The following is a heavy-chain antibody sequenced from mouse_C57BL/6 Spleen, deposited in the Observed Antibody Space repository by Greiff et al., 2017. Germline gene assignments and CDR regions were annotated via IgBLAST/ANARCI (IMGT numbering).Heavy chain of an antibody. CDR1: GYTFTSYG. J-gene: IGHJ4*01. Sequence: VQLQQSGAELARPGASVKLSCKASGYTFTSYGISWVKQRPGQGLEWIGEIYPRSGNTYYNEKFKGKATLTADKSSSTAYMELRSLTSEDSAVYFCARGHYGSSYAMDYWGQGTSVTVSS. CDR2: IYPRSGNT. D-gene: IGHD1-1*01. CDR3: ARGHYGSSYAMDY. V-gene: IGHV1-81*01.